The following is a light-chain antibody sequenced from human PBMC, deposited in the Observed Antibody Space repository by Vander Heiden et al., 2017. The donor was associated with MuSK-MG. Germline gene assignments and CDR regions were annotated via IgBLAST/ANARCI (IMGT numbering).Light chain of an antibody. J-gene: IGLJ2*01. Sequence: QSVLTQPPSVSGAPGQRVTISSTGSSSNIGAGYDVHWYQQFPGTAPKLLIHGNNTRPSGVPDGFAGSKSGTSASLAIAGLQAEDEADYYCQSYDTSLSGVFGGGAKLTVL. CDR1: SSNIGAGYD. CDR2: GNN. CDR3: QSYDTSLSGV. V-gene: IGLV1-40*01.